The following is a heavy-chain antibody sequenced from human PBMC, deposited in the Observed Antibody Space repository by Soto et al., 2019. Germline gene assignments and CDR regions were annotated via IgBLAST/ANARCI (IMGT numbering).Heavy chain of an antibody. D-gene: IGHD2-15*01. Sequence: EVQLVESGGGLVQPGGSLRLSCAASGFTFSSYAMHWVRQAPGKGLEYVSAISSNGGSTYYANSVKGRFTISRDNSKNTLYLQMGSLRAEDMAVYYCARGVVVVTATYGMDVWGPGTTVTVSS. CDR3: ARGVVVVTATYGMDV. CDR1: GFTFSSYA. CDR2: ISSNGGST. J-gene: IGHJ6*02. V-gene: IGHV3-64*01.